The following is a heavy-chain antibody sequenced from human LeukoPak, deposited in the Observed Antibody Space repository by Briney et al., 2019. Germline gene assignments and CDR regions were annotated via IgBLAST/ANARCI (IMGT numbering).Heavy chain of an antibody. CDR1: GYTFTSYY. J-gene: IGHJ4*02. Sequence: ASVKVSCKASGYTFTSYYMHWVRQAPGQGLERMGIINPSGGSTRYAQKFQGRVTMTRDTSTSTVYMELSSLRSEDTAVYYCAKSEVPAAPPDYWGQGTLVTVSS. CDR3: AKSEVPAAPPDY. D-gene: IGHD2-2*01. V-gene: IGHV1-46*01. CDR2: INPSGGST.